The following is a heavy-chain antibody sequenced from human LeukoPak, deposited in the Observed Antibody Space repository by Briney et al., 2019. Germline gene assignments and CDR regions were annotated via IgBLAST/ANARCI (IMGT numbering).Heavy chain of an antibody. V-gene: IGHV3-53*01. J-gene: IGHJ4*02. D-gene: IGHD6-6*01. Sequence: GGSLRHSCAASGFTVSSNYMSWVRQAPGKGLEWVSVIYSGGSTYYADSVKGRFTISRDNSKNTLYLQMNSLRAEDTAVYYCARSSYSSSYYFDYWGQGTLVTVSS. CDR3: ARSSYSSSYYFDY. CDR1: GFTVSSNY. CDR2: IYSGGST.